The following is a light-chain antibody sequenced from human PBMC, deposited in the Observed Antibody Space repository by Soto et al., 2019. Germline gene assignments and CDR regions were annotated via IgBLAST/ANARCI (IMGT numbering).Light chain of an antibody. J-gene: IGKJ3*01. CDR2: AAS. CDR1: QSISSY. CDR3: QQSYSTPPFT. Sequence: DIPMTQSPSSLSASVGDRVTITYRASQSISSYLNWYQQKPGKAPKLLIYAASSLQSGVPSRFSGSGSGTDFTLTISSLQPEDFATYYCQQSYSTPPFTFGPGTKVDIK. V-gene: IGKV1-39*01.